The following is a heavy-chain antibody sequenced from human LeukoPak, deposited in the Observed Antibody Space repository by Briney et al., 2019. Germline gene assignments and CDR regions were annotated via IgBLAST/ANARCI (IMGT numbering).Heavy chain of an antibody. CDR3: ARGTAVTAGIDY. J-gene: IGHJ4*02. CDR1: GFNLSSYW. CDR2: INTDGSAT. V-gene: IGHV3-74*01. Sequence: GGSLRLSCAVSGFNLSSYWMHWVRQAPGKGLVWVSLINTDGSATTYGDSAKGRFTVSRDNDKNTLFLEMNSLRVEDTAVYYCARGTAVTAGIDYWGQGNLVTVS. D-gene: IGHD6-13*01.